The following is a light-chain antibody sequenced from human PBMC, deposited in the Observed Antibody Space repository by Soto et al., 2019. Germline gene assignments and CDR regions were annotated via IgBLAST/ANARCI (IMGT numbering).Light chain of an antibody. J-gene: IGKJ1*01. CDR1: QGISNY. CDR3: QKYNNPGT. CDR2: AAS. V-gene: IGKV1-27*01. Sequence: DIQMTQSPSSLSASVGDRVTITCRASQGISNYLAWYQQKPGKVPKLLIYAASTLQSGVPSRCSGSGSGTDFTLTISSLQPEDVATYYCQKYNNPGTFGQGTKVEIK.